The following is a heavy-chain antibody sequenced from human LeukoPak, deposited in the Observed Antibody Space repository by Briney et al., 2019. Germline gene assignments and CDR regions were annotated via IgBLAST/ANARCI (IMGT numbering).Heavy chain of an antibody. D-gene: IGHD6-19*01. Sequence: SETLSLTCTVSGGSISSYYWSWIRQPPGKGLEWIGYICYSGSTNYNPYLKSRVTISVDTSKNHFSLKLSYVTAADTAVYYCARVRQWLAWGYYYYYMDVWGKGTTVTVSS. CDR2: ICYSGST. J-gene: IGHJ6*03. CDR1: GGSISSYY. V-gene: IGHV4-59*01. CDR3: ARVRQWLAWGYYYYYMDV.